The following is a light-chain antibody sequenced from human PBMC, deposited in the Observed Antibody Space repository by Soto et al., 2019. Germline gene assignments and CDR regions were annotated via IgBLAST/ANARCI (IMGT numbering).Light chain of an antibody. CDR3: QQSHSTPIS. Sequence: DIQMTQSPSSLSASVGDGVTITCRASQSISSYLNWYQQKPGKAPKLLIYGASSLQSGVPSRFSGSGSGTDFTLTINTLQPEDFATYYCQQSHSTPISFGQGTRLES. J-gene: IGKJ5*01. CDR1: QSISSY. CDR2: GAS. V-gene: IGKV1-39*01.